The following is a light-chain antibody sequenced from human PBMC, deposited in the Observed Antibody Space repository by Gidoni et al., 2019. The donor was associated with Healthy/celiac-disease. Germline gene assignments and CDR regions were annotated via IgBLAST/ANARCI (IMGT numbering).Light chain of an antibody. Sequence: EIVLTQSPGTLSFSPGERATLSCRASPSVSSSYLAWYQQKPGQAPSLLIYGASSRATGIPDRFSGSGSGTDFTLTISRLEPEDFAVYYCQQYGSSLYSFXXXTKLEIK. J-gene: IGKJ2*03. CDR3: QQYGSSLYS. V-gene: IGKV3-20*01. CDR2: GAS. CDR1: PSVSSSY.